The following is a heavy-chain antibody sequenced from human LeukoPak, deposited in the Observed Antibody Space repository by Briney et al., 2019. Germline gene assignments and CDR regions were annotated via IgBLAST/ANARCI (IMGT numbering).Heavy chain of an antibody. D-gene: IGHD6-6*01. CDR1: GFTFSDYA. CDR2: MSGTSGST. Sequence: GGSLRLSCAASGFTFSDYAMSWVRQARGQGPEWVASMSGTSGSTYYADSVKGRFAISRDNSKNTLYLQMNNLRGDDTAVYYCAKQSTARSLGEGGQGTLVTVSS. CDR3: AKQSTARSLGE. J-gene: IGHJ4*02. V-gene: IGHV3-23*01.